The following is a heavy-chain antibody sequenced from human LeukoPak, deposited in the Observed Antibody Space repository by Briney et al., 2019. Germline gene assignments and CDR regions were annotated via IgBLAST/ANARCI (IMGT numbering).Heavy chain of an antibody. V-gene: IGHV3-48*03. CDR3: ARVLGIVGG. Sequence: GGSLRLSCTASGFTFSSYEMNWVRRAPGKGLEWVSYISSSGTSMYYADSVKGRFTISRDNAKNSLYLQMNSLRAEDTAVYYCARVLGIVGGWGQGTLVTVSS. CDR1: GFTFSSYE. J-gene: IGHJ4*02. CDR2: ISSSGTSM. D-gene: IGHD1-26*01.